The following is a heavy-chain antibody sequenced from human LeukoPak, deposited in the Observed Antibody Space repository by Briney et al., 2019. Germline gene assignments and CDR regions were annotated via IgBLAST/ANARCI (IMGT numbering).Heavy chain of an antibody. Sequence: GGALRLSCAASGFTFSSYAMSWVRQAPGKGLEWVSTISVSGGSTYYADSVKGRFTISRDNSKNTLYLQMNSLRVEDTAVYYWAKDRDAFDAFDIWGQGTMVTVSS. CDR2: ISVSGGST. V-gene: IGHV3-23*01. CDR3: AKDRDAFDAFDI. CDR1: GFTFSSYA. J-gene: IGHJ3*02. D-gene: IGHD3-10*01.